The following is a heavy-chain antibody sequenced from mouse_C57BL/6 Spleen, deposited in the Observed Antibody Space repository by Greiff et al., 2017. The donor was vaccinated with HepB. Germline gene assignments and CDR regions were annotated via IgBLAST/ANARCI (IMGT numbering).Heavy chain of an antibody. Sequence: EVQRVESGGGLVKPGGSLKLSCAASGFTFSDYGMHWVRQAPEKGLEWVAYISSGSSTIYYADTVKGRFTISRDNAKNTLFLQMTSLRSEDTAMYYCARHGETGPYYFDYWGQGTTLTVSS. CDR2: ISSGSSTI. D-gene: IGHD4-1*01. J-gene: IGHJ2*01. V-gene: IGHV5-17*01. CDR3: ARHGETGPYYFDY. CDR1: GFTFSDYG.